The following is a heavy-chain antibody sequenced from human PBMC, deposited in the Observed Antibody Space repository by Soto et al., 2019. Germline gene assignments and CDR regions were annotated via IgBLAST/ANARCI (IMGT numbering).Heavy chain of an antibody. CDR3: SRDRNSWPYDWFDI. CDR1: GFTFTGYY. CDR2: INPNTGVT. J-gene: IGHJ5*01. V-gene: IGHV1-2*04. D-gene: IGHD4-4*01. Sequence: QALLVQSGAEVKKPGASVKVSCKASGFTFTGYYMHWLRQAPGQGPAWMGGINPNTGVTKYAQKFQGWVPMARDTSISTAYMELNRLRSDDTSVYYLSRDRNSWPYDWFDIWGQGTLVTGS.